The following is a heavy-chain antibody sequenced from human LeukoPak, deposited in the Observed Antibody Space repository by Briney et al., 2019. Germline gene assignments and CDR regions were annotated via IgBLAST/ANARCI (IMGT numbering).Heavy chain of an antibody. CDR3: ARGGGMVRGVILTEE. J-gene: IGHJ4*02. Sequence: GASVKVSCKASGYTFTNYGITWVRQAPGQGLDWMGWISAYNGNTHYAQKLQGRVTMTTDTSTSTAYMELRSLRSDDTAVYYCARGGGMVRGVILTEEWCQGTLVTVSS. CDR1: GYTFTNYG. D-gene: IGHD3-10*01. CDR2: ISAYNGNT. V-gene: IGHV1-18*01.